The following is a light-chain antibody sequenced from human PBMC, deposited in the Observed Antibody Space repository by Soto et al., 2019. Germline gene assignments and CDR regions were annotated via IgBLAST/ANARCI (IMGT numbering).Light chain of an antibody. J-gene: IGKJ4*01. Sequence: EIVLTQSPATLSLSPGERATLSCRASQSVSSYLAWYQQKPGQAPRLLIYDASNRITGIPARFSGSGSGTDFTLPSSSLGPEDFAVYYCQQRSNWPPLTFGGGTKVEIK. CDR3: QQRSNWPPLT. V-gene: IGKV3-11*01. CDR2: DAS. CDR1: QSVSSY.